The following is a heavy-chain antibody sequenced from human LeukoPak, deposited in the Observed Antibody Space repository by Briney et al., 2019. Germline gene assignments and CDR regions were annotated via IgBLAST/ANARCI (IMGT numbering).Heavy chain of an antibody. J-gene: IGHJ4*02. Sequence: PSETLSLTCAVYGGSFSAYYWSWIRQPPGKGLEWIGEINHSGSTNYNPSLESRVTISVDTSKNQFSLNLSSVTAADTAVYYCASGYTSGWYVYWGQGKLVTTSS. CDR1: GGSFSAYY. D-gene: IGHD6-19*01. V-gene: IGHV4-34*01. CDR2: INHSGST. CDR3: ASGYTSGWYVY.